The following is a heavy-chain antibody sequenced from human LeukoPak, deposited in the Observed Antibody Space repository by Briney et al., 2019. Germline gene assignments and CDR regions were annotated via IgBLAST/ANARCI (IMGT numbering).Heavy chain of an antibody. J-gene: IGHJ4*02. CDR1: GGTFSSYA. V-gene: IGHV1-69*05. CDR2: IIPIFGTA. CDR3: ARDVGGIDSFDY. Sequence: SVKVSCKASGGTFSSYAISWVRQAPGQGLEWMGGIIPIFGTANYAQKFQGRVTITRDTSASTAYMELSSLRSEDTAVYYCARDVGGIDSFDYWGQGTLVTVSS. D-gene: IGHD3-10*01.